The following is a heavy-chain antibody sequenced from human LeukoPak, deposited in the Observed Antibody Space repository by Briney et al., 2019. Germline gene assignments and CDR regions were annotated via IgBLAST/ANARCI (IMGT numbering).Heavy chain of an antibody. CDR2: INNDGTST. V-gene: IGHV3-74*01. D-gene: IGHD7-27*01. Sequence: GGSLRLSCAASGITFSNYWMHWVRQAPGKGLVWVSRINNDGTSTNYADSVKGRFTMSRDNAKNTMFLQMNSLRAEDTAIYYCAKDFTGVRDYWGQGILVTVSS. J-gene: IGHJ4*02. CDR3: AKDFTGVRDY. CDR1: GITFSNYW.